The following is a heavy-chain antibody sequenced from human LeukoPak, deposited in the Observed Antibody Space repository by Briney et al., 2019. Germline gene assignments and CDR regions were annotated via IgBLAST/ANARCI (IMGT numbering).Heavy chain of an antibody. CDR1: GGSINSYY. CDR3: ARVGYSSGWGFDY. J-gene: IGHJ4*02. CDR2: THYTGST. Sequence: SETLSLTCSVSGGSINSYYWSWIRQPPGKGLECIGYTHYTGSTNYNPSLKSRVTMSVDTSKNQFSLKLSSVTAADTAVYYCARVGYSSGWGFDYWGQGTLVTVSS. V-gene: IGHV4-59*12. D-gene: IGHD6-19*01.